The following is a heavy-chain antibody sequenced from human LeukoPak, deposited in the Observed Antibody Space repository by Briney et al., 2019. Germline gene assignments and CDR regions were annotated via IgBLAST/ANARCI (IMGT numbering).Heavy chain of an antibody. Sequence: GGSLRLSCAASGFTFSSYEMNWVRQAPGKGLEWVSYISSSGSTIYYADSVKGRFTISRDNAENSLYLQMNSLRAEDTAVYYCARASAVATSPFDYWGQGTLVTVSS. V-gene: IGHV3-48*03. CDR2: ISSSGSTI. CDR1: GFTFSSYE. CDR3: ARASAVATSPFDY. D-gene: IGHD5-12*01. J-gene: IGHJ4*02.